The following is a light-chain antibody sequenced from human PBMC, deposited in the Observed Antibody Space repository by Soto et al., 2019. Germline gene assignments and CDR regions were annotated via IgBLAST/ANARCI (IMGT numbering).Light chain of an antibody. J-gene: IGLJ2*01. CDR2: GNI. V-gene: IGLV1-40*01. CDR3: QTYDTGVSGSI. CDR1: SSNIGAGYD. Sequence: QSVLTQPPSVSGAPGQRVALSCAGTSSNIGAGYDVHWYQHLPGTAPKLLIFGNINRPAGVPARFSGSKSGTSASLAISGFQAADEGYYYCQTYDTGVSGSIFGGGTKLTVL.